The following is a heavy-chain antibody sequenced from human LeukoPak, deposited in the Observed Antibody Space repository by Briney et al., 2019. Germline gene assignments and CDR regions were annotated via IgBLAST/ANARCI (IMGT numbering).Heavy chain of an antibody. CDR2: ISGSGSST. D-gene: IGHD3-3*01. J-gene: IGHJ2*01. CDR1: GFTFTSYG. CDR3: ARIKEVIPIFGSKRGSWYFDL. V-gene: IGHV3-23*01. Sequence: GGSLRLSCAASGFTFTSYGMSWVRQAPGKGLEWVSVISGSGSSTYYAHSVKGRFTISRDNSKNTLSLQMNSLRAEDTAVYHCARIKEVIPIFGSKRGSWYFDLWGRGTLVTVSS.